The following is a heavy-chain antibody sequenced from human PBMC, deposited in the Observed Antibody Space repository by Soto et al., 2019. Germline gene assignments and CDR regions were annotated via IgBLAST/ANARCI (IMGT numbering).Heavy chain of an antibody. V-gene: IGHV2-5*01. Sequence: QITLKESGPTLVKPTQTLTLTCSYSGFSLSSSGVGVGWIRQPPGKALGWLALIYWNDDKRYSLSLKSRLTIIKDTSKKQVVLTMTNMDPVDTATYYCARSFDSSGYYPYYFDYWGQGTLVTVSS. CDR2: IYWNDDK. D-gene: IGHD3-22*01. CDR1: GFSLSSSGVG. CDR3: ARSFDSSGYYPYYFDY. J-gene: IGHJ4*02.